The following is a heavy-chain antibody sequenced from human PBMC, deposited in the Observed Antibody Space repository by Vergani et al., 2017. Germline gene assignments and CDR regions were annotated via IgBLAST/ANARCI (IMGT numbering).Heavy chain of an antibody. V-gene: IGHV4-34*01. J-gene: IGHJ4*02. D-gene: IGHD5-18*01. Sequence: QVQLQQWGAGLLKPSETLSLTCAVYGGSFSGYYWSWIRQPPGKGLEWIGEINHSGSTNYNPSLKRRVTISVDTSKNQFSLKLSSVTAADTAVYYCARGGGPGAIQLWFGYWGQGTLVTVSS. CDR3: ARGGGPGAIQLWFGY. CDR2: INHSGST. CDR1: GGSFSGYY.